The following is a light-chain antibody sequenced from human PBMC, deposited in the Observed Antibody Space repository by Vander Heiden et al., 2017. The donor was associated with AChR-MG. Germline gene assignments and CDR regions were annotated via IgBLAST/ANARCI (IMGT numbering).Light chain of an antibody. Sequence: EIVMTQSPDILSVSPGDRATLSCRASQSVSNNVAWYQQKPGQAPRLLIYRASTRATDIPPRFTGSGSETEFTLTISSLQSEDFAAYYCRQADHWHSFGQGTKVEIK. CDR3: RQADHWHS. V-gene: IGKV3-15*01. J-gene: IGKJ1*01. CDR1: QSVSNN. CDR2: RAS.